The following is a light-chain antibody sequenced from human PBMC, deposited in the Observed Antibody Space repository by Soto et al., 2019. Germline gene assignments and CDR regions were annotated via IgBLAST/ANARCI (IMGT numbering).Light chain of an antibody. CDR1: SSDVGSNNP. J-gene: IGLJ2*01. CDR3: CSYAGQRVG. V-gene: IGLV2-23*01. Sequence: QSVLTQPASVSGSPGQSITISCTGTSSDVGSNNPVSWYQQHPGKAPKLMIYEGNKRPSGVSNRFSGSKSGNTASLTISGLQAEDEADYHCCSYAGQRVGFGGGTKLTVL. CDR2: EGN.